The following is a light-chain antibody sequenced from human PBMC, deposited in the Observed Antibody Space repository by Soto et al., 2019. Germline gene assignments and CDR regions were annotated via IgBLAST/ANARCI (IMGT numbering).Light chain of an antibody. V-gene: IGLV1-36*01. CDR1: SSNIGNND. CDR3: AAWDDSLNGQV. CDR2: YDD. J-gene: IGLJ2*01. Sequence: QSVLTQPPSVSGAPRQRVTISCSGSSSNIGNNDVNWYQQLPGKAPKLLIYYDDLLPSGVSDRFSGSKSSTSASLAIRGLQSEDEADYYCAAWDDSLNGQVFGGGTKLTVL.